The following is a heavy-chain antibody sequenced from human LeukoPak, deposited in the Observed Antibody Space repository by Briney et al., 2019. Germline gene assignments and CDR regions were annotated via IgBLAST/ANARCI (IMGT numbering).Heavy chain of an antibody. V-gene: IGHV3-23*01. Sequence: GSLGLSCAASGFTFSSYALSWVRQAPGKGLEWVSAISGSGGSTYYADSVKGRFTISRDNSKNTLYLQMNSLRAEDTAVYYCAKAVCSSTSCYADYWGQGTLVTVSS. D-gene: IGHD2-2*01. J-gene: IGHJ4*02. CDR1: GFTFSSYA. CDR3: AKAVCSSTSCYADY. CDR2: ISGSGGST.